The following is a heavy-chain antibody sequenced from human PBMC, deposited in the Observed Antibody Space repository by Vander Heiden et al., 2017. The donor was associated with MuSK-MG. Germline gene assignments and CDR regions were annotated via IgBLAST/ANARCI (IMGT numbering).Heavy chain of an antibody. J-gene: IGHJ4*02. CDR1: GITFSTYV. Sequence: QVRQVESGGGVVQPGRSLILSSETWGITFSTYVMHWVRQAPGKGLEWVAVISYDGSNKYYADSVKGRFTISRDSSKNTLYLQMSSLRTEDTAIYYCARDDWYRSGYQTYWGQGTLVTVSS. V-gene: IGHV3-30-3*01. D-gene: IGHD6-19*01. CDR3: ARDDWYRSGYQTY. CDR2: ISYDGSNK.